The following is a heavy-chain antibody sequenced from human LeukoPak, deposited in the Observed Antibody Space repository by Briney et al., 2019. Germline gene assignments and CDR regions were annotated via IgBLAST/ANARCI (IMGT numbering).Heavy chain of an antibody. D-gene: IGHD2-15*01. CDR3: AREHCSGGSCYSIYYYYYMDV. V-gene: IGHV4-61*02. Sequence: SETLSPTCTVSGGSISSGSYYWSWIRQPAGKGLEWIGRIYTSGSTNYNPSLKSRVTMSVDTSKNQFSLKLSSVTAADTAVYYCAREHCSGGSCYSIYYYYYMDVWGKGTTVTVSS. CDR2: IYTSGST. CDR1: GGSISSGSYY. J-gene: IGHJ6*03.